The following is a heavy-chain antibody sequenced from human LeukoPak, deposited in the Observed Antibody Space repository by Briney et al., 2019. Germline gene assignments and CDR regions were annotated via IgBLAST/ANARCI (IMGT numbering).Heavy chain of an antibody. CDR1: GYTFTSYG. CDR2: ISAYNGNT. CDR3: ARDATRYCSSISCYTGAY. Sequence: ASVKVSCKASGYTFTSYGISWVRQAPGQGLEWMGWISAYNGNTNYAQKLQGRVTMTTDTSTSTAYMELRSLRSDDTAVYYSARDATRYCSSISCYTGAYWGQGTLVTVSS. V-gene: IGHV1-18*01. D-gene: IGHD2-2*02. J-gene: IGHJ4*02.